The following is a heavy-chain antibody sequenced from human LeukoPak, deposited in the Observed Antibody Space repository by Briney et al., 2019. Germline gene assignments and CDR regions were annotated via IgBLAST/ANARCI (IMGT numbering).Heavy chain of an antibody. CDR2: VNPGGNT. CDR1: NGSFSGYY. V-gene: IGHV4-34*01. Sequence: SETLSLTCAVYNGSFSGYYWSWIRQSPGKGLEWIGEVNPGGNTNYNPSLMSRVTISVDTSKNQFSLKLTSVTAADTAVYHCARGRTGAAALDFWGPGTLVTVSS. J-gene: IGHJ4*02. D-gene: IGHD2-2*01. CDR3: ARGRTGAAALDF.